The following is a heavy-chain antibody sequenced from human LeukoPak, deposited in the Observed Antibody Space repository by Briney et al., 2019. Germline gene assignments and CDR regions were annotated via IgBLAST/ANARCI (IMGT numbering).Heavy chain of an antibody. CDR2: ITSPVGHI. Sequence: KPGGSLRLSCAASGFTFSTYSMNWVRQAPGKGLEWVASITSPVGHIYYADSLKGRIAISRDNAKSSLYLQMNSLSAEDTAVYYCAADGQSSGWYGFDYWGQGTLVTVSS. V-gene: IGHV3-21*01. CDR3: AADGQSSGWYGFDY. CDR1: GFTFSTYS. D-gene: IGHD6-19*01. J-gene: IGHJ4*02.